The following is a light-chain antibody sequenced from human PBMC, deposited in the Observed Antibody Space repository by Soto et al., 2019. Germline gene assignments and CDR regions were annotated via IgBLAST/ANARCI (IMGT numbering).Light chain of an antibody. J-gene: IGKJ4*01. CDR1: QSVNSKY. Sequence: EMVMTQSPAILSVSPGESATLSCRASQSVNSKYLAWYQQHPGQPPRLLIYGISTRATGIPARFSGSGSGTEFTLTISSLQSEDFAVYYCQQYGSSALTFGGGTKVDIK. V-gene: IGKV3-15*01. CDR3: QQYGSSALT. CDR2: GIS.